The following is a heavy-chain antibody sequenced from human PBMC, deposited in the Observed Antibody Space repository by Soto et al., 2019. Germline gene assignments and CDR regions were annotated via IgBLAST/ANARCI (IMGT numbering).Heavy chain of an antibody. V-gene: IGHV3-23*01. CDR2: ISGSGGST. D-gene: IGHD6-13*01. CDR3: AAGIYYYYGMDV. Sequence: EVQLLESGGGLVQPGGSPRLSCAASGFTFSSYAMSWVRQAPGKGLEWVSAISGSGGSTYYADSVKGRFTISRDNSKNTLYLQMNSLRAEDTAVYYCAAGIYYYYGMDVWGQGTTVTVSS. CDR1: GFTFSSYA. J-gene: IGHJ6*02.